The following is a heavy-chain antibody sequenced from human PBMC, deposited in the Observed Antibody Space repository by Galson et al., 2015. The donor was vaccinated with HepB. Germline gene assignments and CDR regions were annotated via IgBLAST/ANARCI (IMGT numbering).Heavy chain of an antibody. Sequence: SLRLSCAASGFTFSSYAMSWVRQAPGKGLEWVSAISGSGGSTYYADSVKGRFTISRDNSKNTLYLQMNSLRAEDTAVYYCAKRKGTKLGGSYARHYYFDYWGQGTLVTVSS. CDR3: AKRKGTKLGGSYARHYYFDY. CDR1: GFTFSSYA. CDR2: ISGSGGST. J-gene: IGHJ4*02. D-gene: IGHD1-26*01. V-gene: IGHV3-23*01.